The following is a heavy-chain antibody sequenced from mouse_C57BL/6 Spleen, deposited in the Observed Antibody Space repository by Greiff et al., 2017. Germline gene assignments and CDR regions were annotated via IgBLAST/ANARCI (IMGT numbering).Heavy chain of an antibody. D-gene: IGHD2-4*01. Sequence: VQLQESGAELVRPGASVTLSCKASGYTFTDYEMHWVKQTPVHGLEWIGAIDPETGGTAYNQKFKGKAILTADKSSSTAYMELRSLTSEDSAVYYCTRSPRTYDYDRVAYWGQGTLVTVSA. CDR2: IDPETGGT. J-gene: IGHJ3*01. V-gene: IGHV1-15*01. CDR3: TRSPRTYDYDRVAY. CDR1: GYTFTDYE.